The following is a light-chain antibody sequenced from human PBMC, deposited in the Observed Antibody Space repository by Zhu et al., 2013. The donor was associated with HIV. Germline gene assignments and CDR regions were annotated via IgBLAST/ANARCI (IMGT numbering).Light chain of an antibody. V-gene: IGKV1-12*01. CDR2: AAS. CDR1: QGISNW. CDR3: QHYYNRPPWT. J-gene: IGKJ1*01. Sequence: DIQMTQSPSSVSAAVGDRVTITCRASQGISNWLAWYQQKPGKAPKLLIYAASTLQSGVPSRFSGSGSGTDFTLTISNLQSEDFALYHCQHYYNRPPWTFGQGTKVEIK.